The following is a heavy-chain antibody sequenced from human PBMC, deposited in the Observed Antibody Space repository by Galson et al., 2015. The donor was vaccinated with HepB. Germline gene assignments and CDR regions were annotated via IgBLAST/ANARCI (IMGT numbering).Heavy chain of an antibody. CDR1: GYTFTGYY. V-gene: IGHV1-2*06. Sequence: SVKVSCKASGYTFTGYYMHWVRQAPGQGLEWMGRINPNSGGTNYAQKFQGRVTMTRDTSISTAYMELSRLRSDDTAVYYCASLYSSGPLRIDYWGQGALVTVSS. CDR2: INPNSGGT. D-gene: IGHD6-19*01. J-gene: IGHJ4*02. CDR3: ASLYSSGPLRIDY.